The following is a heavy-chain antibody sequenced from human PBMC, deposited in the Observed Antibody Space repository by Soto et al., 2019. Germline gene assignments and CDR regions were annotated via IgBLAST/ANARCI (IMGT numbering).Heavy chain of an antibody. Sequence: QVQLVQSGAEVKKPGASVKVYCKASGYTFTSYALHWVRQAPGQRLEWMGWINAGNGNAKYSQKFQGRVTITTDTSASTAYMEVSSLTSEDTAVYYCATNLMDYDILTGYYIAYYFHYWAQGTIVNASS. CDR1: GYTFTSYA. J-gene: IGHJ4*02. D-gene: IGHD3-9*01. CDR2: INAGNGNA. V-gene: IGHV1-3*01. CDR3: ATNLMDYDILTGYYIAYYFHY.